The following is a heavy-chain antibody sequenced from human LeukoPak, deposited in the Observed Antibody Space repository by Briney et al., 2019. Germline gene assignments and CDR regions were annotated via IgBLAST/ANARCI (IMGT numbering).Heavy chain of an antibody. CDR2: IWYDGSNK. J-gene: IGHJ4*02. CDR3: AREENVVGATGLDY. CDR1: GFTFGSYG. Sequence: GGSLRLSCAASGFTFGSYGMHWVRQAPGKGLEWVAVIWYDGSNKYYADSVKGRFTISRDNSKNTLYLQMNSLRAEDTAVYYCAREENVVGATGLDYWGRGTLVTVSS. D-gene: IGHD1-26*01. V-gene: IGHV3-33*01.